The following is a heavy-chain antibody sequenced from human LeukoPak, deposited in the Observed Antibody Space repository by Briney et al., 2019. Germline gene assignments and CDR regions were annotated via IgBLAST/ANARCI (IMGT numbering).Heavy chain of an antibody. CDR1: GFTFSSYA. CDR3: ARINRDDYGDYASGY. D-gene: IGHD4-17*01. J-gene: IGHJ4*02. Sequence: GGSLRLSCAVSGFTFSSYAMHWVRQAPGKGLEYVSAISGNGRTTFYAASVRGRFTISRDNSKSTLYLQMGSLRGEDMAVYYCARINRDDYGDYASGYWGQGTLVTVSS. CDR2: ISGNGRTT. V-gene: IGHV3-64*02.